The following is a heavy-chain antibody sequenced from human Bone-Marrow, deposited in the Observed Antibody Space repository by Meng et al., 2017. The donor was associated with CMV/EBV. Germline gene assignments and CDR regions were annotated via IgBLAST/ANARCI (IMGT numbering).Heavy chain of an antibody. CDR3: VREASSEYCTTTSCYTVYAMDV. J-gene: IGHJ6*02. V-gene: IGHV1-69*10. CDR1: GGTFSSYA. D-gene: IGHD2-2*02. CDR2: IIPILGIA. Sequence: SVKVSCKASGGTFSSYAISWVRQAPGQGLEWMGGIIPILGIANYAQKFQGRVTITADKSTSTAYMELSSLRSEDTAVYYCVREASSEYCTTTSCYTVYAMDVWGQGTTVTVSS.